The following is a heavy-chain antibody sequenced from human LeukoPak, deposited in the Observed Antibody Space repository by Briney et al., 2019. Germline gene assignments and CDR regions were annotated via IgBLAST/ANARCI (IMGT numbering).Heavy chain of an antibody. J-gene: IGHJ2*01. CDR2: ISWDGGST. CDR3: ARDRAFVVVPAAISWYFDL. V-gene: IGHV3-43*01. Sequence: GGSLRLSCAASGFTFDDYTMHWVRQAPGKGLEWVSLISWDGGSTYYADSVKGRFTISRDNSKNTLYLQMNSLRAEDTAVYYCARDRAFVVVPAAISWYFDLWGRGTLVTVSS. CDR1: GFTFDDYT. D-gene: IGHD2-2*01.